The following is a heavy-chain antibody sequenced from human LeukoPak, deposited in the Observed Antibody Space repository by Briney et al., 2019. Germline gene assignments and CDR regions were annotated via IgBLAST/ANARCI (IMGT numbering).Heavy chain of an antibody. CDR3: ARGPRRYCSSTSCTYYFDY. V-gene: IGHV4-34*01. Sequence: PSEPLSLTCAVYGGYFSGYYWSWIRQPPGKGLEWIGEINHSGSTKYNPSLKSRDNISVDTSKNQFSLELSAVTAADTAVYYCARGPRRYCSSTSCTYYFDYWGQGTLVTVSS. J-gene: IGHJ4*02. CDR2: INHSGST. D-gene: IGHD2-2*01. CDR1: GGYFSGYY.